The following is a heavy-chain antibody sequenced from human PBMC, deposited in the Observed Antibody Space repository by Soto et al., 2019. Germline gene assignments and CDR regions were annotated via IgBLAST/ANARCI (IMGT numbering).Heavy chain of an antibody. CDR3: ARGRYGDY. J-gene: IGHJ4*02. CDR2: ISAHNGNT. Sequence: QVHLVQSGAEVKKPGASVKVSCKGSGYAFTTYGITWVRQAPGQGLEWMGWISAHNGNTNYAQKLQGRVTVTRDTSSSTAYMELRSLRSDATAVYSCARGRYGDYWGQGALVNVSS. CDR1: GYAFTTYG. V-gene: IGHV1-18*01. D-gene: IGHD1-1*01.